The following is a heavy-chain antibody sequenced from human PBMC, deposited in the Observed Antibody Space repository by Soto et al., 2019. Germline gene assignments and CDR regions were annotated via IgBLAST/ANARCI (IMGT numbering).Heavy chain of an antibody. V-gene: IGHV4-31*03. Sequence: QVQLQESGPGLVKPSQTLSLTCTVSGGSISSGGYHWSWIRQHPGKGLEWIGYIDYNGSTYYTPSLKGRVTISIDTSKNQFSLKLSSVTAADTAMYYCASFQLYYGLDVWGQGTTVTVSS. J-gene: IGHJ6*02. CDR2: IDYNGST. CDR1: GGSISSGGYH. D-gene: IGHD2-2*01. CDR3: ASFQLYYGLDV.